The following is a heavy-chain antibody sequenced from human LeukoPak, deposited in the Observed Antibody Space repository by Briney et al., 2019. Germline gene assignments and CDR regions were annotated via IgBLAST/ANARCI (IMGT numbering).Heavy chain of an antibody. D-gene: IGHD3-22*01. CDR2: IYYSGST. J-gene: IGHJ3*02. CDR3: ASDSSGYYDPYAFDI. CDR1: GGSISSSSYY. Sequence: PSETLSLTCTVSGGSISSSSYYWGWIRQPPGKGLEWIGSIYYSGSTYYNPSLKSRVTISVDTSKNQFSLKLSSVTAADTAVYYCASDSSGYYDPYAFDIWGQGTMVTVSS. V-gene: IGHV4-39*01.